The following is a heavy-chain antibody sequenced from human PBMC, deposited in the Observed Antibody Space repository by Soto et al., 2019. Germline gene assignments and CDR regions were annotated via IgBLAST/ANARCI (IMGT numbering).Heavy chain of an antibody. J-gene: IGHJ3*02. CDR2: IYHSGST. D-gene: IGHD4-17*01. CDR3: ARCISTVTGERVAFDI. V-gene: IGHV4-38-2*02. CDR1: GYSISSGYY. Sequence: SETLSLTCTVSGYSISSGYYWGWIRQPPGKGLEWIGSIYHSGSTYYNPSLKSRVTISVDTSKNQFSLKLSSVTAADTAVYYCARCISTVTGERVAFDIWGQGTMVTVS.